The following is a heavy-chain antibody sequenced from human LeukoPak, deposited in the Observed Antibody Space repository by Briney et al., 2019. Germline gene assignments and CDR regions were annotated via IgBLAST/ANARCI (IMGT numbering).Heavy chain of an antibody. CDR2: ISGSGVNT. CDR1: GFTFSSHT. D-gene: IGHD6-13*01. V-gene: IGHV3-23*01. J-gene: IGHJ6*02. CDR3: ARGVAAAGTSYGMDV. Sequence: PGGSLRLSCAASGFTFSSHTMSWVRQAPGKGLEWVSGISGSGVNTYYANSVKGRFTISRDKFMNTLYLQMNSLRAEDTAVYYCARGVAAAGTSYGMDVWGQGTTVTVSS.